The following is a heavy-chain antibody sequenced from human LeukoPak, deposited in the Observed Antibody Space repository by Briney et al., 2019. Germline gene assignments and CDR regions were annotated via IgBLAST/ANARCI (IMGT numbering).Heavy chain of an antibody. CDR3: ARERDGYQNYFDY. CDR1: GFTFSDYY. V-gene: IGHV3-11*01. CDR2: ISSSCSTI. D-gene: IGHD5-24*01. Sequence: GGSLRLSCAASGFTFSDYYMSWIRQAPGKGVEGVSYISSSCSTIYYADSVKGRFTISRDNAKNSLYLQMNSLRAEDTAVYYCARERDGYQNYFDYWGQGTLVTVSS. J-gene: IGHJ4*02.